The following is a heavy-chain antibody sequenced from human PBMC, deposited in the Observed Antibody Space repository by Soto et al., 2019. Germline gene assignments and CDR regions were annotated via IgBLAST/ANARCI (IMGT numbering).Heavy chain of an antibody. V-gene: IGHV4-31*03. Sequence: PSETLSLTCTVSGGSISSGGYYWSWILQHPXKGLEWIGYIYYSGSTYYNPSLKSRVTISVDTSKNQFSLKLSSVTAADTAVYYCARDGGYYDSSGSRVAFDIWGQGTMVTVSS. CDR3: ARDGGYYDSSGSRVAFDI. J-gene: IGHJ3*02. CDR1: GGSISSGGYY. CDR2: IYYSGST. D-gene: IGHD3-22*01.